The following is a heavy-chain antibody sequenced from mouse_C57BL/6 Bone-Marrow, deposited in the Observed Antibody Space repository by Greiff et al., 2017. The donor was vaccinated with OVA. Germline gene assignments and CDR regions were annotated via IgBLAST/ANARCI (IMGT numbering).Heavy chain of an antibody. Sequence: EVQLVESGEGLVKPGGSLKLSCAASGFTFSSYAMSWVRQTPEKSLEWVAYISSGGDYIYYADTVKGRFTISRDNARNTLYLQMSSLKSEDTAMYYCTRDSIYYDYDGGNWYFDVWGTGTTVTVSS. CDR3: TRDSIYYDYDGGNWYFDV. CDR2: ISSGGDYI. CDR1: GFTFSSYA. V-gene: IGHV5-9-1*02. D-gene: IGHD2-4*01. J-gene: IGHJ1*03.